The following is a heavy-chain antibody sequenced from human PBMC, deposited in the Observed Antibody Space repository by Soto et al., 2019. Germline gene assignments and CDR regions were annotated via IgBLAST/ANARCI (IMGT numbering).Heavy chain of an antibody. J-gene: IGHJ4*02. Sequence: QVQLVKSGAEVKEPGASVKVSCKTSGYTFTSLDINWVRQTTGQGLEWMGWMNPNSGITGYAERFQGRVTMTRDTSMSTAYMELSSLTSDDTDVYYCARGIAAGYDFWGQGTLVTVSS. CDR1: GYTFTSLD. D-gene: IGHD2-15*01. V-gene: IGHV1-8*01. CDR3: ARGIAAGYDF. CDR2: MNPNSGIT.